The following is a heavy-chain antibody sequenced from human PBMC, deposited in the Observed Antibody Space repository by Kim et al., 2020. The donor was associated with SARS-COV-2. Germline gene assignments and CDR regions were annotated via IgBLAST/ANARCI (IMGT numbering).Heavy chain of an antibody. D-gene: IGHD6-19*01. CDR1: GLNLTNNA. J-gene: IGHJ4*02. V-gene: IGHV3-23*01. CDR2: IRARAETT. Sequence: GGSLRLSCAASGLNLTNNAMSWVRQAPGRGLEWVSTIRARAETTYYADSVNGRFTISRDSSKHTLYLQLNSLIADDTAVYYCAKDRGGSGWPVFDYWGQG. CDR3: AKDRGGSGWPVFDY.